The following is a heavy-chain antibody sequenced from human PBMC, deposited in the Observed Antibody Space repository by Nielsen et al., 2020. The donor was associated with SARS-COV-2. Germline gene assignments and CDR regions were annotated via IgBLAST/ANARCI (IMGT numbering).Heavy chain of an antibody. CDR3: ARGILGHFDS. V-gene: IGHV3-48*03. CDR2: ISASRTSI. D-gene: IGHD3-9*01. CDR1: GFTFSYYE. J-gene: IGHJ4*02. Sequence: GESLKISCTASGFTFSYYEMNWVRQAPGKGLEWVSYISASRTSIYYADSVKGRFTISRDNAMDSLFLQMNSLSAEDTAVYYCARGILGHFDSWGQGTLVTVSS.